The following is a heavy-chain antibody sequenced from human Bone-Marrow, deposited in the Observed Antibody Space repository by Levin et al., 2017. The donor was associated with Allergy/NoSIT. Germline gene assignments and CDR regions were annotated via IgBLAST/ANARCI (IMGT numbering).Heavy chain of an antibody. CDR3: ARRYGSTNFNWFDP. CDR2: IYYSGST. V-gene: IGHV4-59*08. CDR1: GGSISSYY. D-gene: IGHD2-2*01. J-gene: IGHJ5*02. Sequence: SQTLSLTCTVSGGSISSYYWSWIRQPPGKGLEWIGYIYYSGSTNYNPSLKSRVTISVDTSKNQFSLKLSSVTAADTAVYYCARRYGSTNFNWFDPWGQGTLVTVSS.